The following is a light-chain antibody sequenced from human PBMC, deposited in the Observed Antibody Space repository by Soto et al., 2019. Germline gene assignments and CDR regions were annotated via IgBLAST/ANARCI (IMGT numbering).Light chain of an antibody. Sequence: CLGASVKLTCTLSSGHSSYAIAWHQQQPEKGPRYLMKLSSDGSHSKGDGIPDRFSGSSSGAERYLTISSLQSEDEADYYCQTWDTGARVVFGGGTKVTVL. J-gene: IGLJ2*01. V-gene: IGLV4-69*01. CDR2: LSSDGSH. CDR1: SGHSSYA. CDR3: QTWDTGARVV.